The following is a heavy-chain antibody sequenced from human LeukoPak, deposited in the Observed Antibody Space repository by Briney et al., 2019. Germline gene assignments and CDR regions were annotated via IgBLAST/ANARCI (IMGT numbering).Heavy chain of an antibody. CDR1: GYTFTSYD. Sequence: ASVKVSCKASGYTFTSYDMNWVRQATGQGLEWMGWMNPNSGNTGYAQKFQGRVTMTRNTSISTAYMELSSLRSEDTAVYYCARGVRYFDWLSSPYFDYWGQGTLVTVSS. CDR3: ARGVRYFDWLSSPYFDY. CDR2: MNPNSGNT. J-gene: IGHJ4*02. D-gene: IGHD3-9*01. V-gene: IGHV1-8*01.